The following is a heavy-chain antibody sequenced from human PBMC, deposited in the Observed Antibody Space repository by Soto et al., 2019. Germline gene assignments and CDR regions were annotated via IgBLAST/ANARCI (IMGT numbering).Heavy chain of an antibody. Sequence: ASVKVSCKASGYTFTSYGISWVRQAPGQGLEWMGWISAYNGNTNYAQKLQGRVTMTTDTSTSTAYMELRSLRSDDTAVYYCARDQEWFGELMSAFDIWGQGTMVTVSS. J-gene: IGHJ3*02. V-gene: IGHV1-18*01. CDR3: ARDQEWFGELMSAFDI. D-gene: IGHD3-10*01. CDR2: ISAYNGNT. CDR1: GYTFTSYG.